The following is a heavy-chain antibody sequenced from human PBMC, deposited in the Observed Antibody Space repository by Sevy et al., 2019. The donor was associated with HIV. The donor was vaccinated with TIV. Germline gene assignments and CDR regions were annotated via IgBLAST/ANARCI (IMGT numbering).Heavy chain of an antibody. V-gene: IGHV4-4*02. J-gene: IGHJ4*02. CDR1: GGSISSSNW. CDR3: AGGPMTTVTTDFDY. CDR2: IYHSGST. D-gene: IGHD4-4*01. Sequence: SETLSLTCAVSGGSISSSNWWSWVRQPPGKGLEWIGEIYHSGSTNYNPSLKIRVTISVDKSKNQFSLKLSSVTAADTAVYYCAGGPMTTVTTDFDYWGQGTLVTVSS.